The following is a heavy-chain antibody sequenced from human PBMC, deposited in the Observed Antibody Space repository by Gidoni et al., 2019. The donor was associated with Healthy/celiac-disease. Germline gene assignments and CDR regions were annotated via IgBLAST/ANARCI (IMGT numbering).Heavy chain of an antibody. V-gene: IGHV4-59*01. J-gene: IGHJ4*02. CDR2: IYYSGST. D-gene: IGHD2-15*01. Sequence: QVQLQESGPGLVQPSETLSLTCTVSGGSISSYYWSWIRQPPGKGLEWIGYIYYSGSTNYNPSLKSRVTISVDTSKNQFSLKLSSVTAADTAVYYCARTPCGGSCYSFDYWGQGTLVTVSS. CDR3: ARTPCGGSCYSFDY. CDR1: GGSISSYY.